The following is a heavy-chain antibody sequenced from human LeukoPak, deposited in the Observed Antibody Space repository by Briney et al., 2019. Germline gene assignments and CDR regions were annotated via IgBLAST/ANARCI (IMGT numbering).Heavy chain of an antibody. Sequence: GGSLRLSCAASGFTFSSYVMSWVRQAPGKGLEGVSAISGSGGSIYYADSVKGRSTISRDNSKDTLYLQMNSLRAEDTAVYYCAKGYSSGWYDADFDSWGQGTLVTVSS. J-gene: IGHJ4*02. V-gene: IGHV3-23*01. CDR3: AKGYSSGWYDADFDS. CDR2: ISGSGGSI. D-gene: IGHD6-19*01. CDR1: GFTFSSYV.